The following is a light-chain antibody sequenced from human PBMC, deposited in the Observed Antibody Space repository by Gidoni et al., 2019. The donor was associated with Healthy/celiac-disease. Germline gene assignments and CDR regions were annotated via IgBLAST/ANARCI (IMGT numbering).Light chain of an antibody. V-gene: IGKV1-39*01. J-gene: IGKJ2*01. CDR2: AAS. CDR3: QQSYSTLYT. CDR1: QSISSY. Sequence: IQMTQSPSSLSASVRDRVTITCLASQSISSYLNWYQQKPGKAPKLLIYAASSLQSGVPSRFSGSGSGTDFTLTISSLQAEDLAAYYCQQSYSTLYTFGQGTKLEIK.